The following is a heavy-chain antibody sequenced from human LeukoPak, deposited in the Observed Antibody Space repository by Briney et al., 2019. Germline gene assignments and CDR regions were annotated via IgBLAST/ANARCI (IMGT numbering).Heavy chain of an antibody. V-gene: IGHV3-15*01. CDR3: TTIGYCRSTSCYGFDN. D-gene: IGHD2-2*01. CDR1: GFSFSSAW. CDR2: IKSKSDGQTT. J-gene: IGHJ4*02. Sequence: GGSPRLSCAASGFSFSSAWMTWVRQDPGKGLEWVGLIKSKSDGQTTDYAAAVKGRFTMSRDDSKNTVYLQMDSLISEDTAVYYCTTIGYCRSTSCYGFDNWGQGTLVTVSP.